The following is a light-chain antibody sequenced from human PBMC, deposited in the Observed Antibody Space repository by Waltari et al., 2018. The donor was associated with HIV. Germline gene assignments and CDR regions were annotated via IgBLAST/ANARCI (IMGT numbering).Light chain of an antibody. CDR3: ATWDSSLNGVL. J-gene: IGLJ2*01. V-gene: IGLV1-51*01. CDR1: TSNIGNNF. CDR2: NNN. Sequence: QSVLTQPPSVSATPGQKVTISCSGSTSNIGNNFVYCYQRIPGTRPKLLIYNNNERPSGIPARFSGSKSGTSATLGITGLQTGDEADYYCATWDSSLNGVLFGGGTKLTAL.